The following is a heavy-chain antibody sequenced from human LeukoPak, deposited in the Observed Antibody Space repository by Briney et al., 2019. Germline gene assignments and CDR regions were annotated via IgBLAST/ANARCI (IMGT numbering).Heavy chain of an antibody. V-gene: IGHV1-18*01. D-gene: IGHD3-3*01. CDR3: ARQVGGDDSWSRPRYQYHYMDV. CDR2: ISTYTGKA. J-gene: IGHJ6*03. CDR1: GYAFATYA. Sequence: ASVKVSCKASGYAFATYAISWVRQAHGQGLEWMGWISTYTGKAKYAQKFQGRVSLTTDTSSRTAYMELRSLGFDDTAIYYGARQVGGDDSWSRPRYQYHYMDVWGKGTTVTVSS.